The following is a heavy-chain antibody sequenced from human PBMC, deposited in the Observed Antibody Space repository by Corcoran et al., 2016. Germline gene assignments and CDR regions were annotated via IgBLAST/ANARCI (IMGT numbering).Heavy chain of an antibody. V-gene: IGHV3-15*01. Sequence: EVQLVESGGGLVKPGGSLRLSCAASGLTFSNAWMSWVRQAPGKGLEWVGRIQSKTDGGTIEYAAPVKGRVTISRSDSKNTLYLQMNSLKTEDTGVYYCTGYCSGGSCDYWGQGTLVTVSS. D-gene: IGHD2-15*01. CDR1: GLTFSNAW. CDR3: TGYCSGGSCDY. CDR2: IQSKTDGGTI. J-gene: IGHJ4*02.